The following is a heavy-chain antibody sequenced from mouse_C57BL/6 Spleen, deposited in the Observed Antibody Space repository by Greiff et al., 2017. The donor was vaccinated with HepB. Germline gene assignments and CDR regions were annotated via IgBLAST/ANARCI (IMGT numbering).Heavy chain of an antibody. V-gene: IGHV1-26*01. CDR3: APYYYGSSYREFGY. CDR1: GYTFTDYY. D-gene: IGHD1-1*01. Sequence: VQLKQSGPELVKPGASVKISCKASGYTFTDYYMNWVKQSHGKSLEWIGDINPNNGGTSYNQKFKGKATLTVDKSSSTAYMELRSLTSEDSAVYYCAPYYYGSSYREFGYWGQGTTLTVSS. J-gene: IGHJ2*01. CDR2: INPNNGGT.